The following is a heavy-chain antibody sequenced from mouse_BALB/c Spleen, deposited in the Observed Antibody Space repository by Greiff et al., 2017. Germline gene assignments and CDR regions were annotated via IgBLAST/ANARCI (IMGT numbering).Heavy chain of an antibody. Sequence: QVQLQQPGAELVKPGASVKLSCKASGYTFTSYWMHWVKQRPGQGLEWIGEIDPSDSYTNYNQKFKGKATLTVDKSSSTAYMQLSSLTSEDSAVYYCARSYYRYDSAWFAYWGQGTLVTVSA. CDR3: ARSYYRYDSAWFAY. J-gene: IGHJ3*01. V-gene: IGHV1-69*02. CDR1: GYTFTSYW. D-gene: IGHD2-14*01. CDR2: IDPSDSYT.